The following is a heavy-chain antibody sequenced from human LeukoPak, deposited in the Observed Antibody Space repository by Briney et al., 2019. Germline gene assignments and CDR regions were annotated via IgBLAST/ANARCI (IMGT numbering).Heavy chain of an antibody. D-gene: IGHD2-2*02. Sequence: ASVKVSCKTSGYSFTSQDMHWVRQAPGQSLEWMGCINPDSGDTQYSQEFQGRVTITRDTSATTAYMELSSLRSDDMAVYYCTLYNYWGQGTLVTVSS. CDR3: TLYNY. V-gene: IGHV1-3*03. CDR2: INPDSGDT. CDR1: GYSFTSQD. J-gene: IGHJ4*02.